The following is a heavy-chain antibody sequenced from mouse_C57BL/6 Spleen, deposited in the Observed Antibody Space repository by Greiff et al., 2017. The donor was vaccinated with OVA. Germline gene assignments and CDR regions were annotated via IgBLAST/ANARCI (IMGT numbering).Heavy chain of an antibody. CDR1: GYTFTSYW. J-gene: IGHJ2*01. CDR3: ARSGSYYRSNSDY. CDR2: IDPSDSYT. Sequence: QVQLQQPGAELVMPGASVKLSCKASGYTFTSYWMHWVKQRPGHGLEWIGEIDPSDSYTNYNQKFKGKSTLTVDKSSSTAYMQLSSLTSEDSAVYYCARSGSYYRSNSDYWGQGTTLTVSS. V-gene: IGHV1-69*01. D-gene: IGHD1-1*01.